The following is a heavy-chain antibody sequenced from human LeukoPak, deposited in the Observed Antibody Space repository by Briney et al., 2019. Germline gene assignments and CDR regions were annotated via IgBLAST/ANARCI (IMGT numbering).Heavy chain of an antibody. CDR2: INHSGST. CDR1: GGSFSGYY. Sequence: SETLSLTCAVYGGSFSGYYWSWIRQPPGKGLEWIGEINHSGSTNYNPSLKSRVTISVDTSKNQFSLELSSVTAADTAVYYCARGDKDIVVVPMNWFDPWGQGTLVTVSS. V-gene: IGHV4-34*01. J-gene: IGHJ5*02. D-gene: IGHD2-2*01. CDR3: ARGDKDIVVVPMNWFDP.